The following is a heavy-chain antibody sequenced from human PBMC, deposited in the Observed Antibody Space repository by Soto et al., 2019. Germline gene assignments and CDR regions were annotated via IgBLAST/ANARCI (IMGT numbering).Heavy chain of an antibody. CDR2: IYYSGST. CDR3: ARGLVVVAASALLNWFDP. CDR1: GGSVTSDEDY. J-gene: IGHJ5*02. Sequence: PSETLSLTCTVSGGSVTSDEDYWTWIRQSPGKGLEWIGYIYYSGSTYYNPSLKSRVTISVDTSKNQFSLKLSSVTAADTAVYYCARGLVVVAASALLNWFDPWGQGTLVTVSS. V-gene: IGHV4-30-4*01. D-gene: IGHD2-15*01.